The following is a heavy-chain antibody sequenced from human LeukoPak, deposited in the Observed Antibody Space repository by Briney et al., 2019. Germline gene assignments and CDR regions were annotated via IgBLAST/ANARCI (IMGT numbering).Heavy chain of an antibody. J-gene: IGHJ6*03. D-gene: IGHD2-21*01. Sequence: GSLRLSCAASGFTFSSYGMHWVRQAPGKGLEWVAFIRYDGSNKYYADSVKGRFTISRDNSKNTLYLQMNSLRAEDTAVYYCAKDGEGVVSYYYMDVWGKGTTVTVSS. CDR2: IRYDGSNK. V-gene: IGHV3-30*02. CDR3: AKDGEGVVSYYYMDV. CDR1: GFTFSSYG.